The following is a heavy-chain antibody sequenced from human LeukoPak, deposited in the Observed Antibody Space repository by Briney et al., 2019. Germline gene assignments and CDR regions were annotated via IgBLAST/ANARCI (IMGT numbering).Heavy chain of an antibody. Sequence: ASVKVSCKASGYTFTGYYMHWVRQAPGQGLEWMGWINPNSGGTNYAQKFQGRVTMTRDTSISTAYMELSRLRSDDTAVYYCARGLGSIVGADYNWFDPWGQGTLVTVSS. D-gene: IGHD1-26*01. J-gene: IGHJ5*02. CDR3: ARGLGSIVGADYNWFDP. V-gene: IGHV1-2*02. CDR2: INPNSGGT. CDR1: GYTFTGYY.